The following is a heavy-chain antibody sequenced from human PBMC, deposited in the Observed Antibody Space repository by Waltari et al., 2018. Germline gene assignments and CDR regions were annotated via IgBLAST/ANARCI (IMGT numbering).Heavy chain of an antibody. CDR3: ARLLGVPAAMGFSYYYGMDV. CDR2: INHSGST. CDR1: GGSFSGYY. D-gene: IGHD2-2*01. V-gene: IGHV4-34*01. Sequence: QVQLQQWGAGLLKPSETLSLTCAVYGGSFSGYYWSWIRQPPGKGLEWIGEINHSGSTNYNPSLKSRVTISVDTSKKQFSLKLSSVTAADTAVYYCARLLGVPAAMGFSYYYGMDVWGQGTTVGVSS. J-gene: IGHJ6*02.